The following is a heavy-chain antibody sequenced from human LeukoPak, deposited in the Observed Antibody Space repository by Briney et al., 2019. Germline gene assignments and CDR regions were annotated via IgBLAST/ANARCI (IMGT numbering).Heavy chain of an antibody. Sequence: ASVNVSCKASGYKFTDYYRYWVRPAPAQGREWMGWLNPNGGGTNFAQKFQGKVTMPRDTSISTAYMELRRQRSEDTAVYYCARGRWGDYFDYWGQGTLVTVSS. D-gene: IGHD3-16*01. CDR3: ARGRWGDYFDY. CDR1: GYKFTDYY. CDR2: LNPNGGGT. V-gene: IGHV1-2*02. J-gene: IGHJ4*02.